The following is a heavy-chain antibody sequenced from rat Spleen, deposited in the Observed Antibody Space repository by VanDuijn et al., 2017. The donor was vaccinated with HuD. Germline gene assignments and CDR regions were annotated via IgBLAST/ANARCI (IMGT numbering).Heavy chain of an antibody. J-gene: IGHJ2*01. CDR3: TRHGYNSYFDN. V-gene: IGHV5-29*01. D-gene: IGHD1-9*01. CDR2: FSSDGGRN. CDR1: GFTFSDYY. Sequence: EVQLVESDGGLVQPGRSLKLSCAASGFTFSDYYMAWVRQAPTKGLEWVATFSSDGGRNFYRDSVKGRFTISRDNAKSSLYLQMDSLKSEDTATYYCTRHGYNSYFDNWGQGVMVTVSS.